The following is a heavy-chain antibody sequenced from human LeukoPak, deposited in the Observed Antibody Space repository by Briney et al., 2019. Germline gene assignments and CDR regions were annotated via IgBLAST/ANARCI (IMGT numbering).Heavy chain of an antibody. CDR2: ITSSGDDI. Sequence: GGSLRLSCAASGFSFSDYYMSWIRQAPGKGLEWVAYITSSGDDIYYADSVKGRFTISRDNSKNTLYLQMSSLRVEDTAVYYCTRDTPGIAASVSGGWGQGTLVTVSS. CDR3: TRDTPGIAASVSGG. J-gene: IGHJ4*02. D-gene: IGHD6-13*01. CDR1: GFSFSDYY. V-gene: IGHV3-11*01.